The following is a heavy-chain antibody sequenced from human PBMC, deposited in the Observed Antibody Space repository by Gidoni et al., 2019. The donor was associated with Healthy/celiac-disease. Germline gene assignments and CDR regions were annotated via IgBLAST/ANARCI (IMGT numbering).Heavy chain of an antibody. CDR1: GFTFRSYG. J-gene: IGHJ5*02. CDR3: AKSPGYDYVWGSYRYPKTPWFDP. V-gene: IGHV3-30*18. D-gene: IGHD3-16*02. Sequence: QVQLVESGGGVVQPGRSLRLSCAASGFTFRSYGLHWVRQAPGKGLEWVAVISYDGSNKYYADSVKGRFTISRDNSKNTLYLQMNSLRAEDTAVYYCAKSPGYDYVWGSYRYPKTPWFDPWGQGTLVTVSS. CDR2: ISYDGSNK.